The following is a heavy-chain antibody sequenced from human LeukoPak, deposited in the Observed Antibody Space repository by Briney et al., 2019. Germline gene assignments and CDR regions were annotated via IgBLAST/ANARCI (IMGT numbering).Heavy chain of an antibody. V-gene: IGHV3-33*01. CDR1: GFTFSSYG. J-gene: IGHJ4*02. D-gene: IGHD6-13*01. CDR2: IWYDGSNK. CDR3: ARDRCSSSWYVEVDY. Sequence: GGSLRLSCAASGFTFSSYGMHWVRQAPGKGLEWVAVIWYDGSNKYYADSVKGRFTISRDNSKNTLYLQMNSLRAEDTAVYYCARDRCSSSWYVEVDYWGRGTLVTVSS.